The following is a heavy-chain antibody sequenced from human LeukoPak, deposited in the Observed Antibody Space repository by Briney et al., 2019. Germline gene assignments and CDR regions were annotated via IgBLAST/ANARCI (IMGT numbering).Heavy chain of an antibody. CDR1: GYTFTSYY. V-gene: IGHV1-46*01. J-gene: IGHJ2*01. Sequence: ASVKVSCTASGYTFTSYYMHWVRQAPEQGLEWMGIINPSGGSTSYAQKFQGRVTMTRDTSTSTVYMELSSLRSEDTAVYYCARDYYDSSGYYYVRYFDLWGRGTLVTVSS. D-gene: IGHD3-22*01. CDR2: INPSGGST. CDR3: ARDYYDSSGYYYVRYFDL.